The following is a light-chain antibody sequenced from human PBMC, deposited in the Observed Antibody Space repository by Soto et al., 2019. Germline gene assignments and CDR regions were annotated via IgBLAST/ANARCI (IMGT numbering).Light chain of an antibody. CDR2: SNN. V-gene: IGLV1-44*01. CDR3: AAWDDSLNGRV. J-gene: IGLJ1*01. Sequence: QSVLTQPPSTSGAPGQRVTISCSGSSSNIGSNNVNWYQQLPGMAPKLLIYSNNQRPSGVPDRFSGSKSGTSASLAISGLQSEDEADYYCAAWDDSLNGRVFGSGTKLTVL. CDR1: SSNIGSNN.